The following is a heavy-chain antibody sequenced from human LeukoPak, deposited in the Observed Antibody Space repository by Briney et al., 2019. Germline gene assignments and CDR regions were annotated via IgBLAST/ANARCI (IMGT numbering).Heavy chain of an antibody. J-gene: IGHJ4*02. CDR1: GGSIGSGGYY. CDR2: IYYSGST. V-gene: IGHV4-31*03. CDR3: ARVFYGSGSFGTFYFDS. Sequence: DPSQTLSLTCTVSGGSIGSGGYYWSWIRQHPGKGLEWIGYIYYSGSTNYNPSLKSRVSISVDTSKNQFSLRLNSVTAADTAVYYCARVFYGSGSFGTFYFDSWGQGTLVTVSS. D-gene: IGHD3-10*01.